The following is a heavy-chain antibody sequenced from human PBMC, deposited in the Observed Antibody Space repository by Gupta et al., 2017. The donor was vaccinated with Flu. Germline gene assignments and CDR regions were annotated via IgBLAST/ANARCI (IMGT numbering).Heavy chain of an antibody. D-gene: IGHD5-12*01. CDR2: MYYSGST. CDR3: ARGNGYNDPWY. J-gene: IGHJ4*02. V-gene: IGHV4-39*01. Sequence: GWIRQSPGKGLEWIGSMYYSGSTSYNPSLQSRVTISGDTSSNQFSLRLTSVTATDTAVYFCARGNGYNDPWYWGQGTLVTVSS.